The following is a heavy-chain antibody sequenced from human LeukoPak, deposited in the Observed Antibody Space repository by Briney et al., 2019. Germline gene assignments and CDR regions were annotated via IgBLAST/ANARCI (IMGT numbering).Heavy chain of an antibody. D-gene: IGHD2-2*01. CDR3: ARDGADIVVVPAAMPAYWFDP. V-gene: IGHV3-33*08. CDR1: GFTLSTYG. CDR2: IWYDGSNK. Sequence: GGSLRLSCGASGFTLSTYGMLGVRQAPGKGLEWVAVIWYDGSNKYYADSVKGRFTISRDNSKNTLYLQMNSLRAEDTAVYYCARDGADIVVVPAAMPAYWFDPWSQGTLVTVSS. J-gene: IGHJ5*02.